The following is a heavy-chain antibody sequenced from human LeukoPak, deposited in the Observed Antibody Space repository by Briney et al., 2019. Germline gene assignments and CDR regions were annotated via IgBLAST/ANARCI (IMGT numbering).Heavy chain of an antibody. CDR1: GYSFTSYE. CDR2: MNPNSGNT. D-gene: IGHD3-9*01. CDR3: AVPFDWFTT. V-gene: IGHV1-8*01. Sequence: APVKVSCKASGYSFTSYEINWVRQATGQGLEWMGWMNPNSGNTGYAQKFQGRVTMTRNTSISTAYMELSSLRSEDTAVYYCAVPFDWFTTWGQGTLVTVSS. J-gene: IGHJ4*02.